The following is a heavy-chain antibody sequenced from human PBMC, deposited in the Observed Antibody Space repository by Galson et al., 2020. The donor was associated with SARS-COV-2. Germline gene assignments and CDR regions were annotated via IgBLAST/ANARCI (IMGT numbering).Heavy chain of an antibody. D-gene: IGHD6-19*01. Sequence: ASVKVSCRASGYSLTTHGIIWVRQAPGQGLQWLGWINTFTGNSKYARDVQGRVTLTTDTSIDTAYMELRSLRSDDTAVYYCARGQQWGDEFDIWGQGTLLIVSS. CDR3: ARGQQWGDEFDI. CDR1: GYSLTTHG. CDR2: INTFTGNS. J-gene: IGHJ3*02. V-gene: IGHV1-18*01.